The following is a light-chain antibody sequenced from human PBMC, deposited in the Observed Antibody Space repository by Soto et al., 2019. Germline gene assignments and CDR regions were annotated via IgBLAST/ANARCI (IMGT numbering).Light chain of an antibody. V-gene: IGLV2-14*01. J-gene: IGLJ1*01. CDR2: DVT. CDR1: SSDVGAYNS. Sequence: QSALTQPASVSGSPGQSIAISCTGTSSDVGAYNSVSWYQQYPGKAPKLMIHDVTNRPSGVSARFSGSKSGNTASLTISGLQAEDEADYYCSSYTSSSSDVFGSGTKLTVL. CDR3: SSYTSSSSDV.